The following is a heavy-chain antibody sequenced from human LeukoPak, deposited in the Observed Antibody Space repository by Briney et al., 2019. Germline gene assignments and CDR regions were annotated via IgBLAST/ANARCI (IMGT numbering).Heavy chain of an antibody. CDR3: ARDTNSAYYDFWSGYSYYFDY. J-gene: IGHJ4*02. V-gene: IGHV3-7*01. CDR1: GFTFSSYW. D-gene: IGHD3-3*01. CDR2: IKQDGSEK. Sequence: GGSLRLSCAASGFTFSSYWMSWVRQAPGKGLEWVANIKQDGSEKYYVDSVKGRFTISRDNAKNSLYLQMNSLRAEDTAVYYCARDTNSAYYDFWSGYSYYFDYWGQGTLVTVSS.